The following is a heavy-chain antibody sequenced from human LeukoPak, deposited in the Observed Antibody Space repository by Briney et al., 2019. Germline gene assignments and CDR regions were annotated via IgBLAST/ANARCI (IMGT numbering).Heavy chain of an antibody. V-gene: IGHV4-34*01. Sequence: SETLSLTCAVYGGSFSGYYWSWIRQPPGKGLEWIGEINHSGSTNYNPSLKSRVTMSVDTSKNQFSLKLSSVTAADTAMYYCARGLGSCYSSICDYFNYWGQGTLVTVSS. CDR1: GGSFSGYY. D-gene: IGHD2-15*01. CDR2: INHSGST. CDR3: ARGLGSCYSSICDYFNY. J-gene: IGHJ4*02.